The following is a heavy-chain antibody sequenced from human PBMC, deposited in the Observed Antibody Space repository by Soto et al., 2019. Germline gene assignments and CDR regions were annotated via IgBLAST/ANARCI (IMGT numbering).Heavy chain of an antibody. Sequence: EVQLLESEGGLVQPGGSLRLCCAASGFTFSSYAMSWVRQAPGKGLEWVSAISGSGGSTYYADSVKGRFTISRDNSKNTLYLQMNSLRAEDTAVYYCAKDRTGTIQRPIDYWGQGTLVTVSS. CDR2: ISGSGGST. D-gene: IGHD1-7*01. CDR3: AKDRTGTIQRPIDY. V-gene: IGHV3-23*01. CDR1: GFTFSSYA. J-gene: IGHJ4*02.